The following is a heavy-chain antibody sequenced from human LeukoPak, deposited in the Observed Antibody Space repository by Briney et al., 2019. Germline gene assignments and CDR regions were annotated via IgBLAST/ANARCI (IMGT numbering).Heavy chain of an antibody. CDR2: IIPIFGTA. CDR1: GGTFSSYA. J-gene: IGHJ4*02. V-gene: IGHV1-69*13. D-gene: IGHD3-3*01. CDR3: ARESNFWSGYYFPLDY. Sequence: SVKVSCKASGGTFSSYAISWVRQAPGQGLGWMGGIIPIFGTANYAQKFQGRVTITADESTSTAYMELSSLRSEDTAVYYCARESNFWSGYYFPLDYWGQGTLVTVSS.